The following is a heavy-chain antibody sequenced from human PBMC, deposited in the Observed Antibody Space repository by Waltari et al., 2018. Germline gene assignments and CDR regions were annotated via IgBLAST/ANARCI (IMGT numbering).Heavy chain of an antibody. CDR3: AIAVAGPGAFDI. Sequence: QVQLVQSGAEVKKPGASVKVSCKASGYTFTSYAMHWVRQAPGQRLEWMGWINAGNGNTKYSQEFQGRVTITRDTSASTAYMELSSLRSEDMAVYYCAIAVAGPGAFDIWGQGTMVTVSS. J-gene: IGHJ3*02. V-gene: IGHV1-3*03. CDR1: GYTFTSYA. CDR2: INAGNGNT. D-gene: IGHD6-19*01.